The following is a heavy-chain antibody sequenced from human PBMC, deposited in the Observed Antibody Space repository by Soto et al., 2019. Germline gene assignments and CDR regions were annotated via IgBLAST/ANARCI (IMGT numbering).Heavy chain of an antibody. CDR2: IHYTGST. Sequence: QVQLQESGPGVLKPSETLSLTCTVSGGSISNYYWSWIRQPPGKGLEWIGYIHYTGSTNYNPSLKSLVRLSVDPSTNHRSLHLSSVTAADPAVYYCARHLSVGAGIALAIWGQGTTVTLSS. CDR1: GGSISNYY. V-gene: IGHV4-59*08. J-gene: IGHJ3*02. CDR3: ARHLSVGAGIALAI. D-gene: IGHD1-26*01.